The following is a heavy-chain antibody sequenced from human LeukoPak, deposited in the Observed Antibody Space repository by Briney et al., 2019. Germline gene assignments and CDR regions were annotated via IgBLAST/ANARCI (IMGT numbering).Heavy chain of an antibody. D-gene: IGHD5-24*01. CDR2: ISGSGGST. CDR3: AKDWGMATITPCFDY. V-gene: IGHV3-23*01. Sequence: GGSLRLSCAASGFTVSSYAMSWVRPAPGKGREWVSAISGSGGSTYDADSVKGRFTISRDNSKNTLYLQMNSLRAEDTAVYYCAKDWGMATITPCFDYWGQGNLVTVSS. J-gene: IGHJ4*02. CDR1: GFTVSSYA.